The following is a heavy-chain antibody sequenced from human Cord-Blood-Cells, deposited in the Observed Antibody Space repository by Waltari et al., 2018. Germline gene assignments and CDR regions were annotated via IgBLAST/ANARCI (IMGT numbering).Heavy chain of an antibody. CDR2: FEPEDGET. D-gene: IGHD6-13*01. V-gene: IGHV1-24*01. CDR1: GYTLTELS. J-gene: IGHJ5*02. CDR3: ATATLDGSIAARNNWFDP. Sequence: QVQLVQSGAEVKKPGASVKVSCKVSGYTLTELSMPWVRPAPGKGLEWMGGFEPEDGETIYAQKFQGRVTMTEDTSTDTAYMELSSLRSEDTAVYYCATATLDGSIAARNNWFDPWGQGTLVTVSS.